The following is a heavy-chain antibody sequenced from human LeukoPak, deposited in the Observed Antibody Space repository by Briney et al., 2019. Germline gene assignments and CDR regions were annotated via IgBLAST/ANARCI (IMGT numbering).Heavy chain of an antibody. J-gene: IGHJ5*02. CDR1: GFTFSSYA. CDR2: ISYDGSNK. D-gene: IGHD6-13*01. CDR3: ARDPFQYSSSWTNWFDP. Sequence: PGGSLRLSCAASGFTFSSYAMHWVRQAPGKGLEWVAVISYDGSNKYCADSVKGRFTISRDNSKNTLYLQMNSLRAEDTAVYYCARDPFQYSSSWTNWFDPWGQGTLVTVSS. V-gene: IGHV3-30-3*01.